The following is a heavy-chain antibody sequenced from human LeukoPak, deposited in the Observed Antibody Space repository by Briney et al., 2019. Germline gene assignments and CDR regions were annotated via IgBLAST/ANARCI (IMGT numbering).Heavy chain of an antibody. CDR3: ARALVEVPGGDY. V-gene: IGHV3-7*01. CDR1: GFTFRSYW. Sequence: PGGSLRLSCAGSGFTFRSYWMSWVRQAPGKGLEWVANIKQDGSARYYVDSVKGRFTISRDSAENSVSLQMNSLRAEDTAVYFCARALVEVPGGDYWGQGTLVTVSS. CDR2: IKQDGSAR. D-gene: IGHD1-26*01. J-gene: IGHJ4*02.